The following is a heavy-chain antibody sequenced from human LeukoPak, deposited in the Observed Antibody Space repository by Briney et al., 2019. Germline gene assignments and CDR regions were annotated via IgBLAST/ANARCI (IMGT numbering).Heavy chain of an antibody. CDR2: ISGSGANT. CDR3: AKAKSYYSNYDY. CDR1: GFTFSSYA. J-gene: IGHJ4*02. V-gene: IGHV3-23*01. D-gene: IGHD4-11*01. Sequence: GGSLRLSCAASGFTFSSYAMSWVRQAPGKGLEWVSVISGSGANTYYADSVKGRFTISRDNSKNTLYLQVNSLRAEDTAVYYCAKAKSYYSNYDYWGQGTLVTVSS.